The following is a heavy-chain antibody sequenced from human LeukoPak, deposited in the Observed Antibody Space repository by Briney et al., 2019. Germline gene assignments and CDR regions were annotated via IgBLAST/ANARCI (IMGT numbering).Heavy chain of an antibody. CDR1: GGSISSYY. CDR3: ARAYYDSSGYYHPPNNWFDP. J-gene: IGHJ5*02. Sequence: SETLSLTCTVSGGSISSYYRSWIRQPPGKGLEWIGYIYYSGSTNYNPSLKSRVTISVDTSKNQFSLKLSSVTAADTAVYYCARAYYDSSGYYHPPNNWFDPWGQGTLVTVSS. CDR2: IYYSGST. D-gene: IGHD3-22*01. V-gene: IGHV4-59*01.